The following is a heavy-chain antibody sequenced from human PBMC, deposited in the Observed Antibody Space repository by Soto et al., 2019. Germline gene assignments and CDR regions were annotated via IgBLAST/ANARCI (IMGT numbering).Heavy chain of an antibody. CDR3: TRDLSRLDP. CDR1: GFTFSSYS. J-gene: IGHJ5*02. V-gene: IGHV3-21*01. CDR2: ISSSSSYI. D-gene: IGHD6-25*01. Sequence: LRLSCAASGFTFSSYSMNWVRQAPGKGLEWVSSISSSSSYIYYADSVKGRFTISRDNAKNSLYLRMNSLRAEDMAVYYCTRDLSRLDPCGQGPLVTVYS.